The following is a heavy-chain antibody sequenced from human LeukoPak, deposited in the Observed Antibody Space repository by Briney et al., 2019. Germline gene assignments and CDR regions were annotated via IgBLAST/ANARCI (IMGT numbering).Heavy chain of an antibody. V-gene: IGHV4-4*07. CDR2: IYTSGST. J-gene: IGHJ4*02. D-gene: IGHD5-12*01. Sequence: SETLSLTCTVSGGSISSYYCSWIRQPAGRGLEWIGRIYTSGSTNYNPSLKSRVTMSVDTSKNQFSLKLSSATAADTAVYYCARDDSGYDYFDYWGQGTLVTVSS. CDR3: ARDDSGYDYFDY. CDR1: GGSISSYY.